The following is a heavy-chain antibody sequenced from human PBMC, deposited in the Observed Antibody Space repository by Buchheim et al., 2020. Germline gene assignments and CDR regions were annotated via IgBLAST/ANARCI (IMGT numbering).Heavy chain of an antibody. CDR2: ISGSGGST. J-gene: IGHJ4*02. V-gene: IGHV3-23*01. CDR1: GFSFSSYG. Sequence: EVQLLESGGGLVQPGGSLRLSCAASGFSFSSYGMSWVRQAPGKRLEWVSVISGSGGSTSYAESVKGRFTISRDNSKSTLYLQMNSLRAEDTAVYSCTKRAAVARSHDDYWGQGTL. CDR3: TKRAAVARSHDDY. D-gene: IGHD6-19*01.